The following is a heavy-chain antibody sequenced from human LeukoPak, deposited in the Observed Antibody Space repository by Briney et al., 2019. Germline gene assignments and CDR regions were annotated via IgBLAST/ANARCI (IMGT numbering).Heavy chain of an antibody. V-gene: IGHV3-23*01. CDR1: GFTFSSYG. CDR2: ISGSGGST. Sequence: GGSLRLSCAASGFTFSSYGMHWVRQAPGKGLEWVSAISGSGGSTYYADSVKGRFTISRDNSKNTLYLQMNSLRAEDTAVYYCAKEVRSSWYAAYNWFDPWGQGTLVTVSS. J-gene: IGHJ5*02. D-gene: IGHD6-13*01. CDR3: AKEVRSSWYAAYNWFDP.